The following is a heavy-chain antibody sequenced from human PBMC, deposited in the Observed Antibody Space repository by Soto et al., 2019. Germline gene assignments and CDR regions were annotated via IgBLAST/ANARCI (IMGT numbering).Heavy chain of an antibody. D-gene: IGHD1-7*01. V-gene: IGHV1-69*05. CDR2: IIPVFGTA. Sequence: SVEVSCKASGGAFSSSSINWVLQAPGQGLEWMGRIIPVFGTANYAQKFQGRVTITTDESRSTAYMDLSSLRSEDTPVLYCASSTGTITQFGPWGQGSLGPVSS. J-gene: IGHJ5*02. CDR1: GGAFSSSS. CDR3: ASSTGTITQFGP.